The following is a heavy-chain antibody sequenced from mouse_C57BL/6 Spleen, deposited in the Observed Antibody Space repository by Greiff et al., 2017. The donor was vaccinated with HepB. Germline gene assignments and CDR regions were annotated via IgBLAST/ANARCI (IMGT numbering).Heavy chain of an antibody. V-gene: IGHV5-12*01. D-gene: IGHD2-2*01. CDR2: ISNGGGST. CDR1: GFTFSDYY. CDR3: ERHGGYYRYFDV. J-gene: IGHJ1*03. Sequence: EVQLQESGGGLVQPGGSLKLSCAASGFTFSDYYMYWVRQTPEKRLEWVAYISNGGGSTYYPDTVKGRFTISRDNAKNTLYLQMRRLKSEDTAMYYCERHGGYYRYFDVWGTGTTVTVSS.